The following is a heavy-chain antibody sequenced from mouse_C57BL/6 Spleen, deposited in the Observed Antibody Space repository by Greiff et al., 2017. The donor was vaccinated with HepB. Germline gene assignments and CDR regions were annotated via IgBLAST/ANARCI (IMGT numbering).Heavy chain of an antibody. CDR2: INPNNGGT. D-gene: IGHD1-1*01. CDR1: GYTFTDYY. V-gene: IGHV1-26*01. J-gene: IGHJ3*01. CDR3: ARPPYYGSSEDWFAY. Sequence: VQLQQSGPELVKPGASVKISCKASGYTFTDYYMNWVKQSHGKSLEWIGDINPNNGGTSYNQKFKGKATLTVDKSSSTAYMELRSLTSEDSAVYYCARPPYYGSSEDWFAYWGQGTLVTVSA.